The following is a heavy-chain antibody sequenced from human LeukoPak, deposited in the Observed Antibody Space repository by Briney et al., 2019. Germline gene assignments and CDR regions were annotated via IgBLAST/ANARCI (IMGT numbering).Heavy chain of an antibody. CDR2: IKQDGSEK. CDR1: GFTFSSYW. D-gene: IGHD6-13*01. J-gene: IGHJ6*02. V-gene: IGHV3-7*01. CDR3: ARVSIAAAGWAEYGMDV. Sequence: GGSLRLSCAASGFTFSSYWMNWVRQAPGKGLEWVANIKQDGSEKYYVDSVKGRFTISRDNAKNSLYLQMNSLRAEDTAVYYCARVSIAAAGWAEYGMDVWGQGTTVTVSS.